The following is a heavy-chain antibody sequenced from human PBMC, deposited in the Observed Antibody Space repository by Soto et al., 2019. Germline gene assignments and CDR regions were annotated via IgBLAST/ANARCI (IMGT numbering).Heavy chain of an antibody. V-gene: IGHV3-23*01. CDR1: GLTFSNYA. D-gene: IGHD2-21*02. J-gene: IGHJ2*01. Sequence: ESGGNLVQPGGSLRLSCAASGLTFSNYAMSWVRQAPGKGLEWVSAISGGGLSTYYADSVKGRFTIARDNSRNTLFLQMSALRAEDTAVYYCAITPNCGRDCSADSYWFFDLWGHGTLVTVSS. CDR3: AITPNCGRDCSADSYWFFDL. CDR2: ISGGGLST.